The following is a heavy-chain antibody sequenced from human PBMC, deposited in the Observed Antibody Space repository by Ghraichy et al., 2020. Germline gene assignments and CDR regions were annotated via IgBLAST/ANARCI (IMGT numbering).Heavy chain of an antibody. CDR3: ARDSDSSGWYTRYFDY. J-gene: IGHJ4*02. Sequence: GGSLRLSCAASGFTFSSYSMNWVRQAPGKGLEWVSSISSSSSYIYYADSVKGRFTISRDNAKNSLYLQMNSLRAEDTAVYYCARDSDSSGWYTRYFDYWGQGTLVTVSS. CDR2: ISSSSSYI. V-gene: IGHV3-21*01. CDR1: GFTFSSYS. D-gene: IGHD6-19*01.